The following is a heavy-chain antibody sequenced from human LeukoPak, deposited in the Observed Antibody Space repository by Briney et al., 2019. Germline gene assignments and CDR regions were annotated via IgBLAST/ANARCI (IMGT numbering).Heavy chain of an antibody. Sequence: SETLSLTCTVSGGSISSYYWSWIRQPPGKGLEWIGYIYYSGSTNYNPSLKSRVTISVDTSKNQFSLKLSSVTAADTAVYYYARADRVVRAADWGQGTLVTVSS. CDR1: GGSISSYY. J-gene: IGHJ4*02. D-gene: IGHD2-2*01. CDR2: IYYSGST. V-gene: IGHV4-59*01. CDR3: ARADRVVRAAD.